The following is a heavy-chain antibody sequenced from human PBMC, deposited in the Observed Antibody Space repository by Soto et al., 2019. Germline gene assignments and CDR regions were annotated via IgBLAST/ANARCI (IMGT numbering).Heavy chain of an antibody. V-gene: IGHV3-30*18. CDR3: AKVRLRDYSLGYVFDS. D-gene: IGHD5-18*01. J-gene: IGHJ4*02. CDR1: GFTFSRYG. Sequence: QVQLVESGGGVVQPGRSLRLSCAASGFTFSRYGMHWVRQAPGKGLEWVALISYVGSKTYYADCVKGRFTISRDNSNNTLYVQMSSLRVEDTAVYYCAKVRLRDYSLGYVFDSWGQGTLVTVSS. CDR2: ISYVGSKT.